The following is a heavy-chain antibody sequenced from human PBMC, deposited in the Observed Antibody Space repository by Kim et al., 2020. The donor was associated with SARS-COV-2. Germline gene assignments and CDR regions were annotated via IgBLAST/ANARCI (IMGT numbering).Heavy chain of an antibody. Sequence: GGSLRLSCVASGFTFSTSPMGWVRQAPGEGLEWVSRISWDGTRTYYADSVKGRVTMSSDKSKNTVYLHMNSLRVEDTAVYYCAKGVTNSGFDYWGQGAQVTFSS. CDR3: AKGVTNSGFDY. CDR1: GFTFSTSP. V-gene: IGHV3-23*01. J-gene: IGHJ4*02. D-gene: IGHD4-17*01. CDR2: ISWDGTRT.